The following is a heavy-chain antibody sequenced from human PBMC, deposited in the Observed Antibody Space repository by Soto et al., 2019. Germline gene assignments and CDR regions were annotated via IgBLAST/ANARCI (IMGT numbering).Heavy chain of an antibody. Sequence: SETLSLTCTVSGGSISSGGYYWSWIRQHPGKGLEWIGYIYYSGSTYYDPSLKSRVTISVDTSKNQFSLKLSSVTAADTAVYYCAREDYSGSDYWGQGTLVTVSS. J-gene: IGHJ4*02. CDR3: AREDYSGSDY. V-gene: IGHV4-31*03. D-gene: IGHD5-12*01. CDR2: IYYSGST. CDR1: GGSISSGGYY.